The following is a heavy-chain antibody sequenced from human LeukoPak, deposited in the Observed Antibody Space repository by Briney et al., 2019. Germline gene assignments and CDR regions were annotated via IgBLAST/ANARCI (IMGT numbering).Heavy chain of an antibody. CDR3: AKDFGEKRYGGTGTPYYYYYMDV. J-gene: IGHJ6*03. D-gene: IGHD4-23*01. CDR2: ISWDGGST. Sequence: GGSLRLSCAASGFTFDDYAMHWVRQAPGKGLEWVSLISWDGGSTYYADSVKGRFTISRDNSKNSLYLQMNSLRAEDTALYYCAKDFGEKRYGGTGTPYYYYYMDVWGKGTTVTISS. CDR1: GFTFDDYA. V-gene: IGHV3-43D*03.